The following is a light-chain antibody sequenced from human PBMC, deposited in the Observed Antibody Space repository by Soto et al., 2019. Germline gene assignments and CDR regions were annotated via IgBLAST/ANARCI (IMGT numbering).Light chain of an antibody. CDR2: EVN. J-gene: IGLJ1*01. Sequence: QSALTQPPSASGSPGQSVTISCTGTSSDVGGYNYVSWYQQHPGKAPKLMIYEVNKRPSGVPDRFSGSKSANTASLTISGLQAEDEADYYCSSYTSSITYVFGTGTKVTVL. CDR1: SSDVGGYNY. CDR3: SSYTSSITYV. V-gene: IGLV2-8*01.